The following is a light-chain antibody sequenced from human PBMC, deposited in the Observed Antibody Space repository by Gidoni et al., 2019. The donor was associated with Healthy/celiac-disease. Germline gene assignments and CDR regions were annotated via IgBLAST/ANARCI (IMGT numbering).Light chain of an antibody. CDR2: PLS. CDR3: MQRIEFPLT. CDR1: QSLLDSDDGDTY. J-gene: IGKJ4*01. Sequence: DIAMTQTPLSLPVTHGEPASIACRTSQSLLDSDDGDTYLDWYLQKPGQSPQLLIYPLSYRSSGVPDRFSGSWSGTDFTRKISRVEAEDVGVYYCMQRIEFPLTFGGXTKVEIK. V-gene: IGKV2-40*01.